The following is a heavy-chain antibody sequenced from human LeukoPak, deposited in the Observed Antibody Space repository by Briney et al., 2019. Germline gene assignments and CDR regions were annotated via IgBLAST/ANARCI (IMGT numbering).Heavy chain of an antibody. V-gene: IGHV4-38-2*01. CDR1: GYSISSCYY. J-gene: IGHJ5*02. Sequence: PSETLSLTCAVSGYSISSCYYWGWIRQPPGNGLEWIGSIYHSGNTYYNPSPKSRVTLSLDTSNNQFSLKLSSVTAADRAVYYCARSGVLYWIQTWGQGALVSVSS. CDR2: IYHSGNT. D-gene: IGHD2-15*01. CDR3: ARSGVLYWIQT.